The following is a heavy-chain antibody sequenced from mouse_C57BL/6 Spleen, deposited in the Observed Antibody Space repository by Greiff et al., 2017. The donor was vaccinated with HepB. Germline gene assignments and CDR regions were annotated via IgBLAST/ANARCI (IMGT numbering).Heavy chain of an antibody. V-gene: IGHV1-81*01. D-gene: IGHD2-5*01. CDR3: ARVIDYSNPFDY. CDR1: GYTFTSYG. Sequence: VQVVESGAELARPGASVKLSCKASGYTFTSYGISWVKQRTGQGLEWIGEIYPRSGNTYYNEKFKGKATLTADKSSSTAYMELRSLTSEDSAVYFCARVIDYSNPFDYWGQGTTLTVSS. J-gene: IGHJ2*01. CDR2: IYPRSGNT.